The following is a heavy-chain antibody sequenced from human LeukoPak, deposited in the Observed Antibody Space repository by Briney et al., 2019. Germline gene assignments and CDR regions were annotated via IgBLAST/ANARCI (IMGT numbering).Heavy chain of an antibody. CDR1: GFTFSSYW. D-gene: IGHD6-13*01. Sequence: PGGSLRLSCAASGFTFSSYWMSWVRQAPGKGLEWVANIKQDGSEKYYVDSVKGRFTISRDNAKNSLYLQMNSLRAEDTAVYYCARGLYKGTSSSWSPPAYWGQGTLVTVSS. V-gene: IGHV3-7*01. CDR2: IKQDGSEK. J-gene: IGHJ4*02. CDR3: ARGLYKGTSSSWSPPAY.